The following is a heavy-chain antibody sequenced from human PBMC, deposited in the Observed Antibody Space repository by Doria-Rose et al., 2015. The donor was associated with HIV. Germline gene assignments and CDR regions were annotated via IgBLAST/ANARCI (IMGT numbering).Heavy chain of an antibody. Sequence: VQLQESGGGLVQPGRSLRLSCVGSGFSFESYAMHWVRLAPGKGLEWVAGISWDSGAKGNADSVEGRFTISRDNAKESVYLEMRSLRPEDTAFYYCAKAPIIGPKYYFYMDVWGKGTSVTVSS. CDR3: AKAPIIGPKYYFYMDV. V-gene: IGHV3-9*01. J-gene: IGHJ6*03. CDR2: ISWDSGAK. CDR1: GFSFESYA. D-gene: IGHD3-3*01.